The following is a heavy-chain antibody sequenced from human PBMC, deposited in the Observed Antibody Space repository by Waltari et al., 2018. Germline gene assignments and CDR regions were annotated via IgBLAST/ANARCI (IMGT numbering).Heavy chain of an antibody. V-gene: IGHV4-59*11. CDR1: GCSISSHY. CDR2: IYYSGST. D-gene: IGHD6-13*01. CDR3: ATHLSIAASDSLYYYYGMDV. Sequence: QVQLQESGPGLVKPSETLSLTCTVTGCSISSHYWSWIRQPHGQGLEWIGYIYYSGSTNYNPSLKSRVTISVDTSKNQFSLKLSSVTAADTAVYYCATHLSIAASDSLYYYYGMDVWGQGTTVTVSS. J-gene: IGHJ6*02.